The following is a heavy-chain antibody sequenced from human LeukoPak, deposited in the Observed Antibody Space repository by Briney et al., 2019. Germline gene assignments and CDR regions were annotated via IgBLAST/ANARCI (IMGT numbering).Heavy chain of an antibody. V-gene: IGHV3-23*01. D-gene: IGHD6-13*01. CDR2: ISGSGGST. Sequence: GGSLRLSCAASGFTFSSYAMSWVRQAPGKGLEWVSAISGSGGSTYYADSVEGRFTISRDNSKNTLYLQMNSLRAEDTAVYYCAEALGSGWYVKRFDYWGQGTLVTVSS. J-gene: IGHJ4*02. CDR3: AEALGSGWYVKRFDY. CDR1: GFTFSSYA.